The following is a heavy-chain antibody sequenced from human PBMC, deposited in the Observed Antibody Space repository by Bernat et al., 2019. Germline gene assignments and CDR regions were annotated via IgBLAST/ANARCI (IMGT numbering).Heavy chain of an antibody. CDR2: ISAYNGNT. D-gene: IGHD3-22*01. J-gene: IGHJ3*02. Sequence: QVQLVQSGAEVKKPGASVKVSCKASGYTFTSYGISWVRQAPGQGLEWMGWISAYNGNTNYAQKLQGRVTMTTDTSTSTAYMELRSLRSDDTAVYYCAREPGGVVSSCYNAFDIWGQGTMVTVSS. CDR1: GYTFTSYG. CDR3: AREPGGVVSSCYNAFDI. V-gene: IGHV1-18*01.